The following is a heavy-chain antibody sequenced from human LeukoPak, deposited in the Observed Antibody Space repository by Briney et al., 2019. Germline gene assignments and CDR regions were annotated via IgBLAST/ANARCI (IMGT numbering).Heavy chain of an antibody. CDR2: INSDGSST. J-gene: IGHJ3*02. D-gene: IGHD2-2*01. CDR1: GFTFSSYW. CDR3: ARDHRSSTSCSRAFAFDI. Sequence: PGGSLGLSCAASGFTFSSYWMHWVRQAPGKGLVWVSRINSDGSSTSYADSVKGRFTISRDNAKNTLYLQMNSLRAEDTAVYYCARDHRSSTSCSRAFAFDIWGQGTMVTVSS. V-gene: IGHV3-74*01.